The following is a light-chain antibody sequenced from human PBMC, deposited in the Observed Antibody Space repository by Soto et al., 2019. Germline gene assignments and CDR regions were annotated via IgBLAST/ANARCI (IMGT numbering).Light chain of an antibody. CDR1: QSVNNY. Sequence: EMVMTQSPATLSVSPGERATLSCRASQSVNNYLAWYQQKPGQAPRLLIYGASTRATGIPARFSGSGSGTDFTLTISSLEPEDFAVYYCQQRSNWPITFGQGTRLEIK. J-gene: IGKJ5*01. CDR2: GAS. CDR3: QQRSNWPIT. V-gene: IGKV3-11*01.